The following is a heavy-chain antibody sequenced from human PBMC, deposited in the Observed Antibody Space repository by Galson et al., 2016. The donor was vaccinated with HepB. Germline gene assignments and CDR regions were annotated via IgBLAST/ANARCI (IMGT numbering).Heavy chain of an antibody. CDR1: GDSVSSNSAG. J-gene: IGHJ4*02. V-gene: IGHV6-1*01. CDR2: TFYRSNWQN. Sequence: CAISGDSVSSNSAGWNWIRQSPSRGLEWLGRTFYRSNWQNHYAEPVKSRITINPDTSKNQFSLQLSSVTPEDTAVYYCARSYLLGRGFGWWGQGTLVTVSS. D-gene: IGHD7-27*01. CDR3: ARSYLLGRGFGW.